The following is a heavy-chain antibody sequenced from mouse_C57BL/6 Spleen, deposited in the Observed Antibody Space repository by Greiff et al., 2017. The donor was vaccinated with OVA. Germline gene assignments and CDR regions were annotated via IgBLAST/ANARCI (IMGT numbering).Heavy chain of an antibody. CDR1: GYTFTSYW. D-gene: IGHD2-3*01. CDR3: ARGGYYEDY. Sequence: QVQLQQPGAELVRPGSSVKLSCKASGYTFTSYWMDWVKQRPGQGLEWIGNIYPSDSETHYNQKFKDKATLTADKSSSTAYMQLSSLTSEDAAVYYCARGGYYEDYWGQGTTLTVSS. J-gene: IGHJ2*01. V-gene: IGHV1-61*01. CDR2: IYPSDSET.